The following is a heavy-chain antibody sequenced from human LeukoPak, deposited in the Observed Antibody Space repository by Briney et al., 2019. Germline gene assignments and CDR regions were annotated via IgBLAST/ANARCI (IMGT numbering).Heavy chain of an antibody. D-gene: IGHD5-24*01. V-gene: IGHV4-59*01. Sequence: SETLSLTCTVSGGSIRINYWSWVPQPPGRGLEWITSLSYTGGANNNPSLLSRITATLETTKNHSSLMGTSMTAACTTVYYCASVQMATIYSWFDPGGRETRLTVS. CDR2: LSYTGGA. CDR1: GGSIRINY. CDR3: ASVQMATIYSWFDP. J-gene: IGHJ5*02.